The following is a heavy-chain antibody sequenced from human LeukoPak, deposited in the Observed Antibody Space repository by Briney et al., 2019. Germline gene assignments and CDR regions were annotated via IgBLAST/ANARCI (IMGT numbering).Heavy chain of an antibody. V-gene: IGHV4-59*01. D-gene: IGHD1-1*01. Sequence: SEALSLTCTVSGGSISTYYWSWIRQPPGKGLEWIGYISYTVTTNYNPSLKSRVTISVDTSKNQFSLKLSSVTAADTAVYYCARVGDWNDLVYWGQGTLVTVSS. CDR2: ISYTVTT. J-gene: IGHJ4*02. CDR3: ARVGDWNDLVY. CDR1: GGSISTYY.